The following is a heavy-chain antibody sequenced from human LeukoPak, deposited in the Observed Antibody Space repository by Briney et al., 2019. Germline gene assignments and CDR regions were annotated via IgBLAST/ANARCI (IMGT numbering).Heavy chain of an antibody. D-gene: IGHD3-10*01. CDR1: GFTFSTFA. CDR2: IFPSGGEI. Sequence: PGGSLRLSCAASGFTFSTFAMIWVRQPPGKGLEWVSSIFPSGGEIHYADSVRGRFTISRDNSKSTLSLQMNSLRAEDTAVYYCARVYRYGSGSYYTYYFDYWGQGTLVTVSS. CDR3: ARVYRYGSGSYYTYYFDY. V-gene: IGHV3-23*01. J-gene: IGHJ4*02.